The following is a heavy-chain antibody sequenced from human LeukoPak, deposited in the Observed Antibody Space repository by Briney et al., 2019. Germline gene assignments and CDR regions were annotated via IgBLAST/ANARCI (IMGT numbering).Heavy chain of an antibody. CDR2: IYYSGST. CDR1: GGSISSYY. D-gene: IGHD2-2*01. J-gene: IGHJ6*02. Sequence: SETLSLTCTVSGGSISSYYWSWIRQPPGKGLEWIGYIYYSGSTNYNPSLKSRITISVDTSKNQFSLKLSSVTAADTAVYYCARLSPNCSSTSCYAAYYYYGMDVWGQGTTVTVSS. V-gene: IGHV4-59*08. CDR3: ARLSPNCSSTSCYAAYYYYGMDV.